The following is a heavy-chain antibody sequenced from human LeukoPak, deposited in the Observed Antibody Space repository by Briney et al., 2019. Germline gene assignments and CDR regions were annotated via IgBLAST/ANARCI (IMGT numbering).Heavy chain of an antibody. Sequence: GESLKISCKGSGYSFTSYWIGWVRQMRGKGLEWMGIIHPGDSDTRYSPSFQGQVTISVDKSVNTAYLQWSSLKASDTAIYYCARRGRSSSNFDFWGQGTLVTVSS. CDR3: ARRGRSSSNFDF. CDR1: GYSFTSYW. J-gene: IGHJ4*02. D-gene: IGHD6-6*01. CDR2: IHPGDSDT. V-gene: IGHV5-51*01.